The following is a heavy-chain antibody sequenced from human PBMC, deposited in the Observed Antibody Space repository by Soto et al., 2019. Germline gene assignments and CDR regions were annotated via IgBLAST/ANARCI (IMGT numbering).Heavy chain of an antibody. J-gene: IGHJ4*02. CDR1: GGSISGSY. D-gene: IGHD3-16*01. V-gene: IGHV4-59*01. CDR2: VYYTGST. Sequence: PSETLSLTCTVSGGSISGSYWSWIRQSPGKGLEWLGYVYYTGSTNYSPSLRSRVSISVDTTKNEISLRLISVTAADTAVYFRARCVCVLGAHIDYWGLGTQVTVSS. CDR3: ARCVCVLGAHIDY.